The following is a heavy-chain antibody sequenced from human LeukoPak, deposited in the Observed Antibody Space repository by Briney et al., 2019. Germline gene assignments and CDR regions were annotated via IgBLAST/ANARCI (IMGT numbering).Heavy chain of an antibody. Sequence: SETLSLTCTVSGYSISSGYYWGWIRQPPGKGLEWIGSIYHSGSTYYNPSLKSRVTISVDTSKNQFSLKLSSVTAADTAVYYCARRPTMVRGGSWFDPWGQGTLVTVSS. J-gene: IGHJ5*02. D-gene: IGHD3-10*01. CDR2: IYHSGST. V-gene: IGHV4-38-2*02. CDR3: ARRPTMVRGGSWFDP. CDR1: GYSISSGYY.